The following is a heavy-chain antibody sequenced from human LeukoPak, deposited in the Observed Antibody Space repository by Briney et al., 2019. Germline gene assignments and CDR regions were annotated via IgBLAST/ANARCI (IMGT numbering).Heavy chain of an antibody. CDR3: AKSLYYDFWSGYSH. CDR2: ISYGGSNK. J-gene: IGHJ4*02. V-gene: IGHV3-30*18. D-gene: IGHD3-3*01. CDR1: GCTFSSYG. Sequence: GGSLTLSCAASGCTFSSYGMHWFRQAPGKGLEWVAVISYGGSNKYYAASVSGRFTISRDNSKNTLYLQMNSLRAEDTAVYYCAKSLYYDFWSGYSHWGQGTLVMVSS.